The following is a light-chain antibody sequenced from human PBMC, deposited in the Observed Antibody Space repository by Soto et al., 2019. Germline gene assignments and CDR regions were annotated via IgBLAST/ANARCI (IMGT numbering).Light chain of an antibody. CDR1: QSINSW. CDR2: KAS. Sequence: DIKMTQSPSTLSASVGDRVTITCRASQSINSWLAWYQQKPGKAPNLLIYKASNFESGVPSRFSGSESVTEFTLTLSSLPPDDFATYYCQQYNRYSLYTFGQGNKVEIK. V-gene: IGKV1-5*03. J-gene: IGKJ2*01. CDR3: QQYNRYSLYT.